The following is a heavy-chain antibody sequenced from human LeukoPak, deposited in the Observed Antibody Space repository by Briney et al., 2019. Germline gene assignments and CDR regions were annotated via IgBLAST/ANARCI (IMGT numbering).Heavy chain of an antibody. J-gene: IGHJ3*02. CDR1: GYTFTSYY. CDR3: ARNIWFGETADAFDI. Sequence: ASVKVSCKASGYTFTSYYMHWVRQAPGQGLEWMGWINPNSGGTNYAQKFQDRVTMTRDKSIRTAYMELSRLTSDDTAVYYCARNIWFGETADAFDIWGQGTLVTVSS. V-gene: IGHV1-2*02. CDR2: INPNSGGT. D-gene: IGHD3-10*01.